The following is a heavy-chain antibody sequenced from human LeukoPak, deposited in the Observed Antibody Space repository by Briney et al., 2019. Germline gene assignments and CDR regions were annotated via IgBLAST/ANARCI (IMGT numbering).Heavy chain of an antibody. CDR2: ISGSGDST. V-gene: IGHV3-23*01. CDR3: AKDYYYGSGSPGFQH. Sequence: GGSLRLSCASSGFTFSIYAMSWVRQAPGKGLEWVSAISGSGDSTYYADSVKGLFTISRDNSKNTLYLQMNSMRAEDTVVYCCAKDYYYGSGSPGFQHWGQGTLVTVSS. D-gene: IGHD3-10*01. J-gene: IGHJ1*01. CDR1: GFTFSIYA.